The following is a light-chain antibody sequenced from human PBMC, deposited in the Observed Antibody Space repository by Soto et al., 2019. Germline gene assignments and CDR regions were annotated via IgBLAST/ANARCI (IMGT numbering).Light chain of an antibody. J-gene: IGKJ4*01. CDR1: QSVRDN. CDR2: GTS. V-gene: IGKV3-15*01. CDR3: QQYNNWPVT. Sequence: EIVMTQSPVTLSVSPGERATLSCRASQSVRDNLAWYQQKRGQAPRLLIYGTSIRATGIPASFSGSGSGTEFTLTISGLQSEDFATYYCQQYNNWPVTFGGGTKVDIK.